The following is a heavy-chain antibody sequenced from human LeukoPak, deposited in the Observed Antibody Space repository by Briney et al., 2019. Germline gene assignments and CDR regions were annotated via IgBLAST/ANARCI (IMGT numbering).Heavy chain of an antibody. J-gene: IGHJ4*02. Sequence: SETLSLTCAVYGGSFSGYYWSWLRQPPGKGLEWIGEINHSGSTNYNPSLKSRVTISVDTTKNQFSLKLSFVTAAGTAVYYCARDSSGYCDYWGQGSLVTVSS. V-gene: IGHV4-34*01. D-gene: IGHD3-22*01. CDR3: ARDSSGYCDY. CDR1: GGSFSGYY. CDR2: INHSGST.